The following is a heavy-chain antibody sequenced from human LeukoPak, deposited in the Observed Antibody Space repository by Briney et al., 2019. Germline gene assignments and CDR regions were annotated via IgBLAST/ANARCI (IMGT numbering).Heavy chain of an antibody. J-gene: IGHJ4*02. D-gene: IGHD1-26*01. Sequence: GGSLRLSCAASGFAFSSYGMHWVRQAPGKGLEWVAVIWYDGSYTYYAESVKGRFTISRDNSRDTLYLQMSSLRAEDTAVYYCAKPTSGDGSFLIDYWGQGTLVTVSS. CDR3: AKPTSGDGSFLIDY. CDR1: GFAFSSYG. CDR2: IWYDGSYT. V-gene: IGHV3-33*06.